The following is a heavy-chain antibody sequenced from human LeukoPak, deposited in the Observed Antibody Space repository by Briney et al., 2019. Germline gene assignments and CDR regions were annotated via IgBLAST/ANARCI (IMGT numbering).Heavy chain of an antibody. CDR2: ISGSGGST. J-gene: IGHJ4*02. V-gene: IGHV3-23*01. CDR1: GFTFSSYA. CDR3: AKEGPYCSGGSCYSVSDY. Sequence: GGSLRLSCAASGFTFSSYAMSWVRQAPGKGLEWVSAISGSGGSTYYAGSVKGRFTISRDNSKNTLYLQMNSLRAEDTAVYYCAKEGPYCSGGSCYSVSDYWGQGTLVTVSS. D-gene: IGHD2-15*01.